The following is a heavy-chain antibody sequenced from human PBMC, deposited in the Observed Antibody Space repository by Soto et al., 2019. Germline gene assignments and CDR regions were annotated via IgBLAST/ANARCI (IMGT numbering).Heavy chain of an antibody. Sequence: QVQLVQSGAEVKKPGSSVKVSCKASGGIFSTYAISWWRQAPGQGLEWMGGIIPLFGTPNYAQRFQGRVTITADEYTSTAYMELSRMRSEDTAVYYCARDRDDYGSGNYYNRIDFWGQGTLVTVSS. CDR1: GGIFSTYA. D-gene: IGHD3-10*01. CDR3: ARDRDDYGSGNYYNRIDF. CDR2: IIPLFGTP. J-gene: IGHJ4*02. V-gene: IGHV1-69*01.